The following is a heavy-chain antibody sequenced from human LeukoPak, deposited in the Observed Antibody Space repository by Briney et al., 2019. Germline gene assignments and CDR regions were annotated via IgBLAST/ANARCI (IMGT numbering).Heavy chain of an antibody. CDR1: GFTFTSHA. J-gene: IGHJ6*03. CDR2: ISGSGGST. V-gene: IGHV3-23*01. D-gene: IGHD6-19*01. Sequence: GGSLRLSCAASGFTFTSHAMSWVRQTQGKGLEWVSTISGSGGSTYYADSVTGRFTISRDNSQNTLYLQMNSLRAEDTAVYYCARGRYSSGWKNYYYYYMDVWGKGTTVTVSS. CDR3: ARGRYSSGWKNYYYYYMDV.